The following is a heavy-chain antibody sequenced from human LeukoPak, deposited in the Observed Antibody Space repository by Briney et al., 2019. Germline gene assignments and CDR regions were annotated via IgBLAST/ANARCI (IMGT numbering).Heavy chain of an antibody. D-gene: IGHD1-26*01. V-gene: IGHV4-59*01. J-gene: IGHJ3*02. CDR3: ARAVVGATRGAFDI. Sequence: SETLSLTCAVYGGSFSGYYWSWIRQPPGKGLEWIGYIYYSGSTNYNPSLKSRVTISADTSKNQFSLKLSSVTAADTAVYYCARAVVGATRGAFDIWGQGTMVTVSS. CDR2: IYYSGST. CDR1: GGSFSGYY.